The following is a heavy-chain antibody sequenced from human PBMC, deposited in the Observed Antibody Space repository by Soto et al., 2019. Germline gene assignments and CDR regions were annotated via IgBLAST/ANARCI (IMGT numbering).Heavy chain of an antibody. V-gene: IGHV4-39*01. J-gene: IGHJ5*02. CDR1: GGSISSSSYY. CDR2: IYYSGST. CDR3: ARSAVAVGPAVLWFGELPRGWFDP. Sequence: QLQLQESGPGLVKPSETLSLTCTVSGGSISSSSYYWGWIRQPPGKGLEWIGSIYYSGSTYSNPSLKSRVPIPVDTSKNQCSLKRSSVTAADTAVYYCARSAVAVGPAVLWFGELPRGWFDPWGQGTLVTVSS. D-gene: IGHD3-10*01.